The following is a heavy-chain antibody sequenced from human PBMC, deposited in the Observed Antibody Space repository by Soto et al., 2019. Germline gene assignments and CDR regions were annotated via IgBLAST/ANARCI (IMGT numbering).Heavy chain of an antibody. Sequence: PAGSLRLSCAASGFTFSSYGRHWVRQAPGKGLEWVAVISYDGSNKYYADSVKGRFTISRDNSKNTLYLQMNSLRAEDTAVYYCASGIVVVVAATRYYFDYWGQGTLVTVSS. J-gene: IGHJ4*02. CDR2: ISYDGSNK. CDR1: GFTFSSYG. CDR3: ASGIVVVVAATRYYFDY. V-gene: IGHV3-30*03. D-gene: IGHD2-15*01.